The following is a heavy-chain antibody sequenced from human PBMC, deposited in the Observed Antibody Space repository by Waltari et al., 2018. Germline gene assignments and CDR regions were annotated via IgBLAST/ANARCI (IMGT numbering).Heavy chain of an antibody. J-gene: IGHJ6*02. D-gene: IGHD3-10*01. CDR2: MNPNSVNT. V-gene: IGHV1-8*03. CDR3: ARWGSGSYSNYYYYGMDV. Sequence: QVQLVQSGDEVKKPGASVKVCCKEYGYNFSSYDIKWVRQATGQGLEWMGWMNPNSVNTGYAQKFQCRVTITRNTSISTAYMELSSLRSEDTAVYYCARWGSGSYSNYYYYGMDVWGQGTTVTVSS. CDR1: GYNFSSYD.